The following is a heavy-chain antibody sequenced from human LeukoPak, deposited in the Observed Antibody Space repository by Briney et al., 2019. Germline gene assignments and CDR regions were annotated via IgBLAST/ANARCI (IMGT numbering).Heavy chain of an antibody. V-gene: IGHV5-51*01. D-gene: IGHD6-19*01. J-gene: IGHJ5*02. CDR3: ARRRVAGNNNWFDT. CDR1: GYSFTSYW. CDR2: IYPCDSYT. Sequence: ESLKISCKGSGYSFTSYWIGWVRQVPGKGLEWMGIIYPCDSYTRYSPSFQGQVTISPDQSISTAYLQLGSLKASDPPMYYCARRRVAGNNNWFDTWGQGTLVTVSS.